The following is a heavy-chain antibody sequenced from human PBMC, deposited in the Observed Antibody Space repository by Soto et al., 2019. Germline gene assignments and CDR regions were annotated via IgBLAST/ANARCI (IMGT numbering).Heavy chain of an antibody. CDR3: ASDWFYMDV. Sequence: EVQLVESGGGLVQPGGSLRLSCAASGFIFSSYPMNWVRQAPGKGLEWISYISSDSGTIYYADSVKGRFSISRDNAKNSLYLQMNSLRAEDTAVYYCASDWFYMDVWGKGTTVTVSS. CDR2: ISSDSGTI. CDR1: GFIFSSYP. D-gene: IGHD3-9*01. J-gene: IGHJ6*04. V-gene: IGHV3-48*01.